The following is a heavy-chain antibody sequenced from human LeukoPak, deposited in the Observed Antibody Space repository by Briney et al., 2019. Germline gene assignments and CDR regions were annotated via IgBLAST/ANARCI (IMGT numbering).Heavy chain of an antibody. CDR3: ARADSYYDILTGQFDY. CDR1: GGTFSSYA. V-gene: IGHV1-69*04. CDR2: IIPIFGIA. J-gene: IGHJ4*02. Sequence: WASVTVSCKASGGTFSSYAISWVRQAPGQGLEWMGRIIPIFGIANYAQKFQGRVTITADKSTSTAYMELSSLRSEDTAVYYCARADSYYDILTGQFDYWGQGTLVTVSS. D-gene: IGHD3-9*01.